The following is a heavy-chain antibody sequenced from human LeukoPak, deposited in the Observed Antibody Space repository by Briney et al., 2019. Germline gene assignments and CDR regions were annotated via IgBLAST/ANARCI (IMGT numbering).Heavy chain of an antibody. CDR2: INSEGTST. CDR1: GFTFSRYW. CDR3: ATYSESYRATDY. V-gene: IGHV3-74*01. Sequence: PGGSLRLSCAASGFTFSRYWMHWVRQAPGKGLVWVSRINSEGTSTSYADSVKGRFTISRDNAENTLYLQMNSLRAEDTALYYCATYSESYRATDYWGQGTLVTASS. D-gene: IGHD5-12*01. J-gene: IGHJ4*02.